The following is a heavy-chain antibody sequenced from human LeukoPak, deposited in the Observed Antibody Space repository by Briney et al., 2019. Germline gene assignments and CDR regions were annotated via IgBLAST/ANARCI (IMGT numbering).Heavy chain of an antibody. D-gene: IGHD1-26*01. J-gene: IGHJ4*02. CDR2: ISSSGTTI. CDR1: GFTFRTSG. Sequence: GGSLRLSCAASGFTFRTSGMNRVRQAPGKGLEWVSYISSSGTTISCAQSVKGRFTITRDNAQNSLTLHMNTLRADDTAVYYCAKDGGTHFDHWGQGTLVTVSS. CDR3: AKDGGTHFDH. V-gene: IGHV3-48*01.